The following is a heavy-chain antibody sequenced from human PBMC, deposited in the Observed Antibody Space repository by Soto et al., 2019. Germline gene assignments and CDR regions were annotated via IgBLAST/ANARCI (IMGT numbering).Heavy chain of an antibody. D-gene: IGHD6-13*01. CDR3: ARGRTSSWPPYYYYYYMDV. CDR2: INHSGST. J-gene: IGHJ6*03. CDR1: GGSFSGYY. Sequence: QVQLQQWGAGLLKPSETLSLTCAVYGGSFSGYYWSWIRQPPGKGLEWIGEINHSGSTNYNPSLTSRVTISVDTSKNQFSLKLSSVTAADTAVYYCARGRTSSWPPYYYYYYMDVWGKGTTVTVSS. V-gene: IGHV4-34*01.